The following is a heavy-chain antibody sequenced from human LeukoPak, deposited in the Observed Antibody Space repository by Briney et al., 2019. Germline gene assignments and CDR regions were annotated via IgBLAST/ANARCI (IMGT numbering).Heavy chain of an antibody. CDR1: GFSVSSNY. V-gene: IGHV3-53*01. CDR2: IYSGGST. J-gene: IGHJ1*01. Sequence: AGGSLRLSCAASGFSVSSNYMSWVRQAPGKGLEWVPVIYSGGSTFYADSVRGRFTISRDNSKNTLYLQMNSLRAGDTAVYYCARDYYGGQGQYFQHWGQGTLVTVSS. D-gene: IGHD4-23*01. CDR3: ARDYYGGQGQYFQH.